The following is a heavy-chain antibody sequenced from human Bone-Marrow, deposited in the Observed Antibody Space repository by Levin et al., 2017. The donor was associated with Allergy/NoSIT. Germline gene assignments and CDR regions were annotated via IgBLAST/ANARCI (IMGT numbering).Heavy chain of an antibody. V-gene: IGHV4-4*07. CDR2: IYTSGST. CDR1: GGSISSYY. D-gene: IGHD3-3*01. J-gene: IGHJ3*02. Sequence: SETLSLTCTVSGGSISSYYWSWIRQPAGKGLEWIGRIYTSGSTNYNPSLKSRVTMSVDTSKNQFSLKLSSVTAADTAVYYCARDSDFWSGAHGAFDIWGQGTMVTVSS. CDR3: ARDSDFWSGAHGAFDI.